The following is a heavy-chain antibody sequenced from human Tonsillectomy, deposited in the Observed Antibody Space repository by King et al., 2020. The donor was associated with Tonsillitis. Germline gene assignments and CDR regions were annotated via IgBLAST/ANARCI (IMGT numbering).Heavy chain of an antibody. Sequence: QLQESGPGLVKPSETLSLTCDVSGYSISRGYYWGWIRQPPGKGLEWLGIIYHNGDTFYNPSLKSRVTISVDTSKNQFSLKLTSVTAADTAVYYFAREDEGTPYIRPFDYWGQGTLVTVSS. CDR3: AREDEGTPYIRPFDY. J-gene: IGHJ4*02. V-gene: IGHV4-38-2*02. D-gene: IGHD2-15*01. CDR2: IYHNGDT. CDR1: GYSISRGYY.